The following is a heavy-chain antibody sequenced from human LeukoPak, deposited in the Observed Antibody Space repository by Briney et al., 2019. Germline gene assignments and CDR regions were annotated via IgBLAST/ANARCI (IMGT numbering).Heavy chain of an antibody. CDR3: ARRPLPHYYGSGSSFDY. V-gene: IGHV4-4*02. D-gene: IGHD3-10*01. CDR1: GGSISSSNW. Sequence: SETLSLTCAVSGGSISSSNWWSWVRQPPGKGLEWIGEIYHSGSTNYNPSLKSRVTISVDKSKNQFSLKLSSVTAADTAVYYCARRPLPHYYGSGSSFDYWDQGTLVTVSS. J-gene: IGHJ4*02. CDR2: IYHSGST.